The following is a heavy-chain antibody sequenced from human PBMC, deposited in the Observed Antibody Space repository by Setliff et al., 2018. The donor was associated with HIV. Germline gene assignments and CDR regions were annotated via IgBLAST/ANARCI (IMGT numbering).Heavy chain of an antibody. J-gene: IGHJ4*02. D-gene: IGHD2-21*02. CDR2: IFPGDSKM. CDR1: GYSFTGYW. V-gene: IGHV5-51*01. CDR3: ARGVAALTASFDY. Sequence: GESLKISCKGSGYSFTGYWVAWVRQKPGKGLEWMGIIFPGDSKMHYSPSFQGRVTLSVDKSISTAYLQWSSLQTSDSGMYYCARGVAALTASFDYWGQGSLVTVSS.